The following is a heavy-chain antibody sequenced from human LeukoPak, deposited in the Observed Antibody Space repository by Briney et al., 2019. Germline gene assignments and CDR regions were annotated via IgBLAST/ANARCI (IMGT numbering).Heavy chain of an antibody. J-gene: IGHJ4*02. CDR2: IKSKTDGGTT. CDR1: GFTFSNAW. D-gene: IGHD3-10*01. CDR3: TTDLTVLLWFGESPPGDY. V-gene: IGHV3-15*01. Sequence: GGSLRLSCAASGFTFSNAWMSWVRQAPEKGLEWVGRIKSKTDGGTTDYAAPVKGRFTISRDDSKNTLYLQMNSLKTEDTAVYYCTTDLTVLLWFGESPPGDYWGQGTLVTVSS.